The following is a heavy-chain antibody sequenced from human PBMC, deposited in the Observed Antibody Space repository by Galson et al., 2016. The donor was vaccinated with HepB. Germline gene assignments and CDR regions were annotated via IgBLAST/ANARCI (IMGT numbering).Heavy chain of an antibody. CDR2: INSDGSAT. D-gene: IGHD1-26*01. Sequence: SLRLSCAASGFSFSSYWMHWVRQAPGKGLVWVSRINSDGSATTYADSVKGRFTISRDNAKNTLYLQMDSLRAEDTAVYYCARDRGRYTEGDYWGQGTLVTVSS. V-gene: IGHV3-74*03. CDR3: ARDRGRYTEGDY. CDR1: GFSFSSYW. J-gene: IGHJ4*02.